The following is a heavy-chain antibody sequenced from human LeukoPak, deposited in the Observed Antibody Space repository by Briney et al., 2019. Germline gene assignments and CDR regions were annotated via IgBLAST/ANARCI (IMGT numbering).Heavy chain of an antibody. CDR3: ARESADYYDSSGYYYNYYYYYYMDV. J-gene: IGHJ6*03. D-gene: IGHD3-22*01. CDR2: ISYVGSNK. CDR1: GFTFSSYA. V-gene: IGHV3-30*04. Sequence: GGSLRLSCAASGFTFSSYAMHWVRQAPGKGLEWVAVISYVGSNKYYADSVKGRFTISRDNSKNTLYLQMNSLRAEDTAVYYCARESADYYDSSGYYYNYYYYYYMDVWGKGTTVTVSS.